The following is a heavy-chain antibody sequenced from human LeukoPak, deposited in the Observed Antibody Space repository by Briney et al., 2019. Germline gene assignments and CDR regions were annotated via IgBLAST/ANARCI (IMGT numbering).Heavy chain of an antibody. CDR3: ARLVKHYDYVWGSYRSTYYFDY. J-gene: IGHJ4*02. V-gene: IGHV4-61*02. CDR1: GNSISSGDYY. CDR2: IYTSGST. Sequence: SETLSLTCTVSGNSISSGDYYWSWIRQPAGKGLEWIGRIYTSGSTTYNPSLKSRVTISVDTSKNQFSLKLSSVTAADTAVYYCARLVKHYDYVWGSYRSTYYFDYWGQGTLVTVSS. D-gene: IGHD3-16*02.